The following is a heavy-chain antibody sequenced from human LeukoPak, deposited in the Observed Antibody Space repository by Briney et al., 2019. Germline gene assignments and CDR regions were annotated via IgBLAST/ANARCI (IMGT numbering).Heavy chain of an antibody. Sequence: SETLSLTCAVYGGSFSGYYWSWIRQPPGKGLEWIGEINHSGSTNYNPSLKSRVTISVDTSKNQFSLKLSSVTAADTAVYYCARVAAPVVVPAAILGWRWFDPWGQGTLVTVSS. V-gene: IGHV4-34*01. CDR3: ARVAAPVVVPAAILGWRWFDP. CDR2: INHSGST. J-gene: IGHJ5*02. D-gene: IGHD2-2*02. CDR1: GGSFSGYY.